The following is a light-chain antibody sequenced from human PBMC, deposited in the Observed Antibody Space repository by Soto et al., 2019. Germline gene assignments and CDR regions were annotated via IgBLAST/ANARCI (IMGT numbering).Light chain of an antibody. CDR1: QDISNY. V-gene: IGKV1-33*01. J-gene: IGKJ4*01. Sequence: DIQMTQSPSSLSASVGDRVTITCQASQDISNYLNWYQQKPGKAPKLLIYDASKLETGVPSRFSGSGSGTDFTFTISSPQTEDIATYYCQQYDNLLLTFGGGTKVHIK. CDR3: QQYDNLLLT. CDR2: DAS.